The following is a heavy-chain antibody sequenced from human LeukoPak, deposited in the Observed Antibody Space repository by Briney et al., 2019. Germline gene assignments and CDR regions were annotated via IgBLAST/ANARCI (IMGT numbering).Heavy chain of an antibody. Sequence: GGSLRLSCAASGFTFSSYAMSWVRQAPGKGLEWVSAISGSGGSTYYADSVKGRFTISRDNSKNTLYLQMNSLRAEDTAVYHCANLGLMVRGAPPVDYWGQGTLVTVSP. D-gene: IGHD3-10*01. CDR2: ISGSGGST. V-gene: IGHV3-23*01. J-gene: IGHJ4*02. CDR3: ANLGLMVRGAPPVDY. CDR1: GFTFSSYA.